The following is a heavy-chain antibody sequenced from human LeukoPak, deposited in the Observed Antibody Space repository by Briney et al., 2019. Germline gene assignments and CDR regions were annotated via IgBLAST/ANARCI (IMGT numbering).Heavy chain of an antibody. CDR2: IFYSGST. D-gene: IGHD3-16*02. CDR1: GGSISSYY. Sequence: SETLSLTCTVSGGSISSYYWSWIRQPPGKGLEWIGYIFYSGSTNYNPSLKSRVTISVDTSKNQFSLKLSSVTAADTAIYYCARYVWGSYPTFEDYWGQGTLVTVSS. V-gene: IGHV4-59*01. J-gene: IGHJ4*02. CDR3: ARYVWGSYPTFEDY.